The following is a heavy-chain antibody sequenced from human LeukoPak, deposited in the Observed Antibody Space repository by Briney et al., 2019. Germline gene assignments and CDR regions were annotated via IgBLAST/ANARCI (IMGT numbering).Heavy chain of an antibody. Sequence: GGSLRLSCAASGFTFDDYAMHWVRQAPGKGLEWVSGISWNSGSIGYADSVKGRFTISRDNSKNSLYLQLNSLRAEDTALYYCARDTHYYGSGSPAFDLWGRGTMVTVSS. J-gene: IGHJ3*01. CDR3: ARDTHYYGSGSPAFDL. CDR2: ISWNSGSI. V-gene: IGHV3-9*01. CDR1: GFTFDDYA. D-gene: IGHD3-10*01.